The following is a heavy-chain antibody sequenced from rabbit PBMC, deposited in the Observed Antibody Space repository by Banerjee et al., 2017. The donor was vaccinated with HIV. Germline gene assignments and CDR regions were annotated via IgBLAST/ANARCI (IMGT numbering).Heavy chain of an antibody. CDR2: IGTTSGTT. CDR3: ARNYVNAFDP. D-gene: IGHD1-1*01. V-gene: IGHV1S40*01. Sequence: QSLEESGGDLVKPGASLTLTCTASGFSFSSGYWMCWVRQAPGKGLEWIACIGTTSGTTVYASWAKGRFTISKTSSTTVTLQMTSLTVADTATYFCARNYVNAFDPWGQGTLVTVS. CDR1: GFSFSSGYW. J-gene: IGHJ2*01.